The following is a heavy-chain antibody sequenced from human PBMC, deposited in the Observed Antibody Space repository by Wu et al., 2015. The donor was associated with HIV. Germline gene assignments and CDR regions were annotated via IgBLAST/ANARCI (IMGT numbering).Heavy chain of an antibody. D-gene: IGHD3-22*01. CDR3: ARSPYDSSGYGAFDI. Sequence: QVQLVQSGTEVKKPGASVKVSCKASGYTFTSHDINWVRQATGQGLEWMGWMNPNSGNTGYAQKFQGRITMIRNTSISTVYMELTSLRSEDTAVYYCARSPYDSSGYGAFDIWGQGTMVTVSS. J-gene: IGHJ3*02. CDR2: MNPNSGNT. V-gene: IGHV1-8*01. CDR1: GYTFTSHD.